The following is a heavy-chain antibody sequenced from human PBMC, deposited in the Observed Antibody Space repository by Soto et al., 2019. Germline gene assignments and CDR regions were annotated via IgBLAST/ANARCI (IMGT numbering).Heavy chain of an antibody. V-gene: IGHV3-73*01. J-gene: IGHJ4*02. D-gene: IGHD4-17*01. CDR2: IRSKSNSYAT. CDR3: TRGYGDYVRDY. CDR1: GFTFSGSA. Sequence: EVQLVESGGGLVQPGGSLKLSCAVSGFTFSGSAMHWVRQASGKGLEWVGRIRSKSNSYATAYAASVKGRFTISRDDSKNTAYRQMNSLKTEDTAVYYGTRGYGDYVRDYWGQGTLVTVSS.